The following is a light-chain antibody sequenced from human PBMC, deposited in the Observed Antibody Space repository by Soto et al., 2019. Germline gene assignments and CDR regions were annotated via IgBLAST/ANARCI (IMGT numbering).Light chain of an antibody. CDR2: EVN. Sequence: QSVLTQPPSASGSPGQSVTISCTGTSSDVGGYKCVSWYQQHPGKAPKLMIFEVNKRPSGVPDRFSGSKSGNTASLTVSGLQAEDEADYYCSSYAGINNLGVFGTGTKVTVL. CDR3: SSYAGINNLGV. V-gene: IGLV2-8*01. J-gene: IGLJ1*01. CDR1: SSDVGGYKC.